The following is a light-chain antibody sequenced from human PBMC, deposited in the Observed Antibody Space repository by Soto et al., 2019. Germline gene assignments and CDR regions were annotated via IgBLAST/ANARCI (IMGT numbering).Light chain of an antibody. J-gene: IGKJ5*01. V-gene: IGKV3-20*01. CDR2: GAS. Sequence: ESVLTQSPGTLSLSPGERATLSCRASQSVSNNYLAWYQQKPGQAPRLLMFGASSRATGIADRFSGSGSGTEFTLTISRLEPEDFAVYYCQQYGSSPTFGQGTRLDIK. CDR3: QQYGSSPT. CDR1: QSVSNNY.